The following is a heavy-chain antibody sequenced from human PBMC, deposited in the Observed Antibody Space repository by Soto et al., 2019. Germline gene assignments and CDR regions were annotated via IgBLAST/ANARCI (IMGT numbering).Heavy chain of an antibody. Sequence: EVQLLESGGGLVQPGRSLRLSCAASGLTFSNYAMSWVRQAPGQGLDWVSAISGSGDTTYYADSVKGRFTISRDNSKNTLFLQMNSLRAEDASVYYRAKFFVETGSNSGWPWSFHYWGQGTLVTVSS. V-gene: IGHV3-23*01. D-gene: IGHD6-25*01. CDR2: ISGSGDTT. CDR1: GLTFSNYA. J-gene: IGHJ4*02. CDR3: AKFFVETGSNSGWPWSFHY.